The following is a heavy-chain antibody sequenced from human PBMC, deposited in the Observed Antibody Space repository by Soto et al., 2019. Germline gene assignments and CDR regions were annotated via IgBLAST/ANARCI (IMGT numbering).Heavy chain of an antibody. D-gene: IGHD2-15*01. CDR1: GYKFTTYF. Sequence: ASVKVSCKASGYKFTTYFIHWVRQAPGQGLEWMGMIHPSGDTGYAQKFRGRVTMTIGTSTTTASMELRNLTSEDTAVYFSVRGYCTTSPCSGDFQFWGQGTLVTVSS. J-gene: IGHJ1*01. V-gene: IGHV1-46*01. CDR2: IHPSGDT. CDR3: VRGYCTTSPCSGDFQF.